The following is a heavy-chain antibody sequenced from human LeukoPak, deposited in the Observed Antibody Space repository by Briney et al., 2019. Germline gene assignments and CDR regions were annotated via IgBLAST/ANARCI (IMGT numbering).Heavy chain of an antibody. Sequence: GASVKVSCKASGYTFTSYYIHWVRQAPGQGLEWVGIINPTGGRTDYAQRFQGRVTMTRDTSTSTVYMGLSSLRSDDTAVYYCARGPAIYYDSSGYSLDYWGQGTLVTVSS. CDR3: ARGPAIYYDSSGYSLDY. CDR2: INPTGGRT. CDR1: GYTFTSYY. D-gene: IGHD3-22*01. V-gene: IGHV1-46*01. J-gene: IGHJ4*02.